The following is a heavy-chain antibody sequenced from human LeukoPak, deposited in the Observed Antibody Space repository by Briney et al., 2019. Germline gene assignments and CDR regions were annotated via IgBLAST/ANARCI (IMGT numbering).Heavy chain of an antibody. D-gene: IGHD6-13*01. Sequence: GGSLRLSCAASGFTFSSYEMNWVRQAPGKGLEWVSSISRGGSPIYYADSVRGRFTTSRDNAKKSLFLQMNSLRAEDTAVYYCARVSHSSSSYNYYYYMDVWGKGAPVTISS. CDR2: ISRGGSPI. V-gene: IGHV3-48*03. J-gene: IGHJ6*03. CDR3: ARVSHSSSSYNYYYYMDV. CDR1: GFTFSSYE.